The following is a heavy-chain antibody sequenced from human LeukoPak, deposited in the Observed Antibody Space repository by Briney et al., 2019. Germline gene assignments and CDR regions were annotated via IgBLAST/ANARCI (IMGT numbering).Heavy chain of an antibody. J-gene: IGHJ3*02. CDR1: GYTFTSYD. CDR3: ARPRSLMSRDAFDI. D-gene: IGHD3-16*01. Sequence: ASVKVSCKASGYTFTSYDINWVRQAPGQGLEWLGWISGYNGNTNYAQKLQGRVTMTTDTSTSTVYLELRSLRSDDTAVYYCARPRSLMSRDAFDIWGQGTMVTVSS. CDR2: ISGYNGNT. V-gene: IGHV1-18*01.